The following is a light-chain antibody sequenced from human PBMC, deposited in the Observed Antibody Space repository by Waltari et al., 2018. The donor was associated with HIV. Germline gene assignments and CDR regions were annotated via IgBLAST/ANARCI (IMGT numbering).Light chain of an antibody. CDR1: SSDVGAFNH. V-gene: IGLV2-14*01. CDR2: HVS. Sequence: QSALTQPASVSGSPGQSGTLSCTGTSSDVGAFNHVSWYQQHPGKAPRLIIYHVSDRPSGISSRFSGSKSANTASLTISGLQTEDEADYYCSAFTTINTYVFGTGTKLSVL. CDR3: SAFTTINTYV. J-gene: IGLJ1*01.